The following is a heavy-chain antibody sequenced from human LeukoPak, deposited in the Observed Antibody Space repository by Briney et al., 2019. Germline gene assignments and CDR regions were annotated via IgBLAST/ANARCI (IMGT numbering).Heavy chain of an antibody. CDR1: GFTFSSYS. Sequence: GGSLRLSCAASGFTFSSYSMNWVRQAPGKGLEWVSLIYISGITKYADSVQGRFTISRDNSKNTLDLQLNGLRAEDTAVYYCAQRAPPYWGQGTQVTVSS. V-gene: IGHV3-66*01. CDR2: IYISGIT. CDR3: AQRAPPY. J-gene: IGHJ4*02.